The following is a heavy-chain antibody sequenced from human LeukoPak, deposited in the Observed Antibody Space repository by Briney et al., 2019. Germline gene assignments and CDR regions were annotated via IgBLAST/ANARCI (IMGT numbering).Heavy chain of an antibody. D-gene: IGHD6-6*01. V-gene: IGHV4-59*01. J-gene: IGHJ3*02. CDR3: ARVGLYSSSSDAFDI. CDR1: GGSISSYF. Sequence: SETLSLTCTVSGGSISSYFWSWIRQPPGKGLEWIGYIYYSGSTNYNPSLKSRVTISVDTSKNQFSLKLSSVTAADTAVYYCARVGLYSSSSDAFDIWGQGTMVTVSS. CDR2: IYYSGST.